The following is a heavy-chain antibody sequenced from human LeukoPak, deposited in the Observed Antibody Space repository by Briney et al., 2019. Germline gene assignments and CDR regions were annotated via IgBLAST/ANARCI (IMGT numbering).Heavy chain of an antibody. D-gene: IGHD1-26*01. Sequence: GGSLRLSCAASGFTFSNAWMSWVRQAPGKGLEWVGRIKSKTGGGTTDYAAPVKGRFTISRDDSKNTLYLQMNSLRAEDTAVYYCAKGRRAVGPSRSYYYGMDVWGQGTTVTVSS. CDR1: GFTFSNAW. CDR3: AKGRRAVGPSRSYYYGMDV. CDR2: IKSKTGGGTT. J-gene: IGHJ6*02. V-gene: IGHV3-15*01.